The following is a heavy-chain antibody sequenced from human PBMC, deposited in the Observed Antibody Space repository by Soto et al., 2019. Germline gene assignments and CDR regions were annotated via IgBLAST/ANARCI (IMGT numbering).Heavy chain of an antibody. Sequence: PSETLSLTCTVSGGSISSYYWSWIRQPPGKGLEWIGYIYYSGSTNYNPSLKSRVTISVDTSKNQFSLKLSSVTAADTAVYYCARATIVLVPAAMVSHWFDPWGRGTLVTVSS. V-gene: IGHV4-59*08. J-gene: IGHJ5*02. CDR2: IYYSGST. CDR3: ARATIVLVPAAMVSHWFDP. D-gene: IGHD2-2*01. CDR1: GGSISSYY.